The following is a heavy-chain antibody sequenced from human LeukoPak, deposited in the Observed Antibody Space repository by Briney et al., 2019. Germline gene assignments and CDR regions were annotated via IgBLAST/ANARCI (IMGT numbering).Heavy chain of an antibody. V-gene: IGHV1-2*02. J-gene: IGHJ4*02. D-gene: IGHD3-10*01. CDR3: AVYGSESYYGIDY. CDR1: GYTFTAYY. Sequence: GASVKVSCKASGYTFTAYYMHWVRQAPGQGLEWMGWINPNSGGTNYARKFQGRVTMTRDTSISTAYMELSRLRSDDTAVYYCAVYGSESYYGIDYWGQGTLVTVSS. CDR2: INPNSGGT.